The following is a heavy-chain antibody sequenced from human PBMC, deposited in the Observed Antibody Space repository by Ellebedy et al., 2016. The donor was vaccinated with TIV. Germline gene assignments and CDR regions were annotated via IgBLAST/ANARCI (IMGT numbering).Heavy chain of an antibody. CDR3: AKDVYGGWYGDSWFDP. CDR2: ISYDGSNK. V-gene: IGHV3-30*18. CDR1: GFTFSSYG. D-gene: IGHD6-19*01. J-gene: IGHJ5*02. Sequence: GESLKISXAASGFTFSSYGMHWVRQAPGKGLEWVAVISYDGSNKYYADSVKGRFTISRDNSKNTLYLQMNSLRAEDTAVYYCAKDVYGGWYGDSWFDPWGQGTLVTVSS.